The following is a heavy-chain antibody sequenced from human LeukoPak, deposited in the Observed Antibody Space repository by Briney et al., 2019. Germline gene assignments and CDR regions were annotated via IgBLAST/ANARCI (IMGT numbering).Heavy chain of an antibody. D-gene: IGHD4-11*01. J-gene: IGHJ4*02. CDR2: IYYSGST. CDR3: ASNAYYSRSRFFDY. Sequence: PSETLSLTCTVSGGSISNYYWNWIRQPPGKGLEWIGYIYYSGSTNYNPSLKSRVTISVDTSKNQFSLKLSSVTAADTAVYYCASNAYYSRSRFFDYWGQGTLVTVSS. V-gene: IGHV4-59*12. CDR1: GGSISNYY.